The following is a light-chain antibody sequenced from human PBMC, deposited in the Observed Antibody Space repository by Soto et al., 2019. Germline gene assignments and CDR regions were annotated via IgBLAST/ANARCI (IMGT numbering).Light chain of an antibody. CDR3: QQRSNWPT. V-gene: IGKV3D-11*01. CDR1: QGVSSY. J-gene: IGKJ1*01. Sequence: EIVLIQSPATLSLSAGDRATLPCRASQGVSSYLAWYQQKPGQAPRLLIYDASNRATGIPARFSGSGSGTYFTLTISSLEPEDFAVYYCQQRSNWPTFGQGTKVDI. CDR2: DAS.